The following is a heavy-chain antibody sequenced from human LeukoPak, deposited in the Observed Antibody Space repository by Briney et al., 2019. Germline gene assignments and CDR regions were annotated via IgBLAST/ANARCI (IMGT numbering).Heavy chain of an antibody. J-gene: IGHJ4*02. V-gene: IGHV3-7*01. D-gene: IGHD3-16*02. CDR1: GFTFSNHW. Sequence: GGSLRLSCAASGFTFSNHWMTWVRQAPGKGLEWVANINQRGSETYYVDSVRGRFTIFRDNAKNSLYLQMNTLRAEDTAVYYCVRRYMATSAEDFDYWGQGTLVTVFS. CDR2: INQRGSET. CDR3: VRRYMATSAEDFDY.